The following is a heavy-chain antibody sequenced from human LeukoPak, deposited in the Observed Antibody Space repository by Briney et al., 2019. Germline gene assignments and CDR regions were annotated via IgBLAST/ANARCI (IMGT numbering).Heavy chain of an antibody. D-gene: IGHD2-15*01. J-gene: IGHJ6*03. Sequence: ASVKVSCKASGYTFTSCGISWVRQAPGQGLEWMGWISAYNGNTNYAQKLQGRVTMTTDTSTSTAYMELRSLRSDDTAVYYCARDVGWNYYYYMDVWGKGTTVTVSS. CDR1: GYTFTSCG. CDR3: ARDVGWNYYYYMDV. CDR2: ISAYNGNT. V-gene: IGHV1-18*01.